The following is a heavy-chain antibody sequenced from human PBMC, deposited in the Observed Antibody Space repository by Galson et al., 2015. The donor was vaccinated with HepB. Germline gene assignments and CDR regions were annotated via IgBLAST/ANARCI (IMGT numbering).Heavy chain of an antibody. CDR2: ISYDGSNK. D-gene: IGHD3-16*01. Sequence: SLRLSCAASGFTFSSYAMHWVRQAPGKGLEWVAVISYDGSNKYYADSVKGRFTISRDNSKNTLYLQMNSRRAEDTAVYYCARYLMTTLDYWGQGTLVTVSS. V-gene: IGHV3-30-3*01. J-gene: IGHJ4*02. CDR1: GFTFSSYA. CDR3: ARYLMTTLDY.